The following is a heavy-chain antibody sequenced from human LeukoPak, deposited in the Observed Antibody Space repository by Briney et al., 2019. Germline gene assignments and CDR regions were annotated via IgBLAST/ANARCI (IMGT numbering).Heavy chain of an antibody. CDR1: GYSFPTYW. Sequence: GESLKISCKGSGYSFPTYWIAWVRQMPGKGLEWMGIIYPDESNIRYSPSFQGQVTISADKSISTAYLQWSSLKASDTAVYYCARRNHYFYYMDVWGKGTTVTVSS. V-gene: IGHV5-51*01. J-gene: IGHJ6*03. CDR3: ARRNHYFYYMDV. CDR2: IYPDESNI.